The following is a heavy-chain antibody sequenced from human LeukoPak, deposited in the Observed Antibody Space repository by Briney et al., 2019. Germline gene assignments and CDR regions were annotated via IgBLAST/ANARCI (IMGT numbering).Heavy chain of an antibody. Sequence: PSETLSLTCTVSGGSISSYYWSWIRQPPGKGLEWIGYIYYSGSTNYNPSLKSRVTISVDTSKNQFSLKLSSVTAADTAVYYCARLNDDSSGYYGYWGQGTLVTVSS. D-gene: IGHD3-22*01. CDR1: GGSISSYY. J-gene: IGHJ4*02. V-gene: IGHV4-59*01. CDR3: ARLNDDSSGYYGY. CDR2: IYYSGST.